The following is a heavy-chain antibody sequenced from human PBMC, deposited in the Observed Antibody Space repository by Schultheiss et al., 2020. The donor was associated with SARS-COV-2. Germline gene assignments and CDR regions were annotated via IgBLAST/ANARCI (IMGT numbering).Heavy chain of an antibody. V-gene: IGHV4-31*03. CDR2: IYYIGST. CDR1: GGSISSGGYY. D-gene: IGHD3-3*01. J-gene: IGHJ6*03. Sequence: SETLSLTCTVSGGSISSGGYYWSWIRQHPGKGLEWIGYIYYIGSTYYNPSLKSRVTISVDTSKNQFSLKLSSVTAADTAVYYCARAKYYDFWSGYYPYYYYYMDVWGKGTTVTVSS. CDR3: ARAKYYDFWSGYYPYYYYYMDV.